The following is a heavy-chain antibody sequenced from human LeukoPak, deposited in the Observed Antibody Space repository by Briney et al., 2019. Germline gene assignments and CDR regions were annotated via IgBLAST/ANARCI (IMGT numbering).Heavy chain of an antibody. CDR1: GFTVSSNY. D-gene: IGHD5-18*01. CDR3: ARDHEYSYGFSYYFDS. Sequence: GGSLRLSCAASGFTVSSNYMSWGRQAPGKGLEWVSVIYSGGSTFYADSVKGRFTISRDNSKNPLYLQMNSLRAEDTAVYYCARDHEYSYGFSYYFDSWGQGTLVTVSS. V-gene: IGHV3-66*01. J-gene: IGHJ4*02. CDR2: IYSGGST.